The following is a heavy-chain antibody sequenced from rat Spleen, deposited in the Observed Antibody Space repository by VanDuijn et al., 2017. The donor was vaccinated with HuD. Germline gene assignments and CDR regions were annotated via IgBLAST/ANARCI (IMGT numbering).Heavy chain of an antibody. D-gene: IGHD2-3*01. CDR3: VRDGHMYPYGVMDV. J-gene: IGHJ4*01. CDR2: IWGNGTP. CDR1: GFSLTSYH. V-gene: IGHV2-13*01. Sequence: QVQLKESGPGLVQPSQTLSLTCTVSGFSLTSYHVSWVRQPPGKGLEWMGVIWGNGTPNYNSALKSRLSISRDTSKNQVFLKMNSLQSEDTATYYCVRDGHMYPYGVMDVWGQGASVTVSS.